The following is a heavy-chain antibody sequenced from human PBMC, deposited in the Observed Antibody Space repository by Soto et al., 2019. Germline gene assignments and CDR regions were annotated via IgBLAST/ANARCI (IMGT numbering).Heavy chain of an antibody. CDR2: FDPEDGET. Sequence: ASVKVSCKVSGYTLTELSMHWVRQAPGKGLEWMGGFDPEDGETIYAQKFQGRVTMTADTSTGTAYMELRSLRSDDTAVYYCARDRDYGDYPLHDAFDIWGQGTMVTVSS. D-gene: IGHD4-17*01. CDR3: ARDRDYGDYPLHDAFDI. CDR1: GYTLTELS. V-gene: IGHV1-24*01. J-gene: IGHJ3*02.